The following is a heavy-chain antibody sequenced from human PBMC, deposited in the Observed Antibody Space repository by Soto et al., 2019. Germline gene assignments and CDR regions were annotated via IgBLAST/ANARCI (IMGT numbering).Heavy chain of an antibody. CDR1: GFTFSSYS. CDR3: ARPEYSSSSYGMDV. J-gene: IGHJ6*02. V-gene: IGHV3-48*02. CDR2: ISSSSSTI. Sequence: PGGSLRLSCAASGFTFSSYSMNWVRQAPGKGLEWVSYISSSSSTIYYAESVKGRFTISRDNAKNSLYLQMNSLRDEDTAVYYCARPEYSSSSYGMDVWGQGTTVTAP. D-gene: IGHD6-6*01.